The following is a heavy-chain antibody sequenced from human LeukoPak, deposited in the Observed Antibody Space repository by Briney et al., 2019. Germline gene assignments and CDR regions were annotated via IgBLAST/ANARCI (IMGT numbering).Heavy chain of an antibody. CDR3: ARDPGYYDILTGYSAVNWFDP. CDR2: IKQFGSEK. J-gene: IGHJ5*02. V-gene: IGHV3-7*01. CDR1: GFTFSSYW. D-gene: IGHD3-9*01. Sequence: GGSLRLSCAASGFTFSSYWMSWVGQAPGKGLEWVSLIKQFGSEKYNADSVKGRFTISRDNAKNSLYLQMNRLRAEDTAVYYCARDPGYYDILTGYSAVNWFDPWGQGTLVTVSS.